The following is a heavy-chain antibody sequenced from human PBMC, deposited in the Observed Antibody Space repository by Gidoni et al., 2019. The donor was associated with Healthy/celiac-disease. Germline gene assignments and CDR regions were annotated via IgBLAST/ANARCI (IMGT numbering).Heavy chain of an antibody. CDR1: GFSLRTSGVG. J-gene: IGHJ3*02. CDR2: IYWDADK. V-gene: IGHV2-5*02. CDR3: AHRTASSSWYESAFDI. Sequence: QITLKESGPTLVKPTQTLTLPCTFSGFSLRTSGVGVGWIRPPPGTALEWLALIYWDADKRYSPSLKSRLTITKDTSKNQVVLTMTNMDPVDTATYYCAHRTASSSWYESAFDIWGQGTMVTVSS. D-gene: IGHD6-13*01.